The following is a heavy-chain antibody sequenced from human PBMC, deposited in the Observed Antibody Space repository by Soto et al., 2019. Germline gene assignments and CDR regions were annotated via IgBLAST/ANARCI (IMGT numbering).Heavy chain of an antibody. CDR2: IYYSGST. CDR3: ASRKLGHRLVHDAFDI. V-gene: IGHV4-39*01. J-gene: IGHJ3*02. CDR1: GGSISSSSYY. Sequence: QLQLQESGPGLVKPSETLSLTCTVSGGSISSSSYYWGWIRQPPGKGLEWIGSIYYSGSTYYNPSLKSRVRISVDTTKPPVPLMLRSVTAADTAVYYCASRKLGHRLVHDAFDIWGQGTMVTVSS. D-gene: IGHD3-9*01.